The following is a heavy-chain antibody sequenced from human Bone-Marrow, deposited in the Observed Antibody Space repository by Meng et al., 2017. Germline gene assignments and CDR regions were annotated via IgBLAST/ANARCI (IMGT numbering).Heavy chain of an antibody. Sequence: GESLKISCAASGFTFSSYSMNWVRQAPGKGLEWVSSISSSSSYIYYADSVKGRFTISRDNAKNTLYLQMNSLRAEDTAVYYCARDPNHCSSTSCYDNYYYYYGMDVWGQGTTVTVSS. CDR1: GFTFSSYS. J-gene: IGHJ6*02. D-gene: IGHD2-2*01. CDR2: ISSSSSYI. V-gene: IGHV3-21*01. CDR3: ARDPNHCSSTSCYDNYYYYYGMDV.